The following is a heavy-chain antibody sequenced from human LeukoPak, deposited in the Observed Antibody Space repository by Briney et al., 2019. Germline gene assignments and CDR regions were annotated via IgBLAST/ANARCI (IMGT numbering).Heavy chain of an antibody. Sequence: GGSLRLSCAASGFTFSSYAMHWVRQAPGKGLEWVAFIRYDGSNKYYADSVKGRFTISRDNSKNTLYLQMNSLRAEDTAVYYCAKDPKGLWFGEQDYWGQGTLVTVSS. CDR2: IRYDGSNK. CDR1: GFTFSSYA. D-gene: IGHD3-10*01. CDR3: AKDPKGLWFGEQDY. J-gene: IGHJ4*02. V-gene: IGHV3-30*02.